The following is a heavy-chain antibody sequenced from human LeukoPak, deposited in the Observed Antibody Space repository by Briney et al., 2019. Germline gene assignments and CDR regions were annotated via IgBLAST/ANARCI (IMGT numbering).Heavy chain of an antibody. CDR3: AMVWGSVDY. V-gene: IGHV1-8*01. D-gene: IGHD7-27*01. CDR1: GYTFTSYD. J-gene: IGHJ4*02. CDR2: MNPNSGNA. Sequence: ASVKVSCKASGYTFTSYDINWVRQASGQGLEWMGWMNPNSGNAGYAQKFQGRITMTRNTFTSTAYMELSSLTSEDTAVYYCAMVWGSVDYWGQGTLVTVSS.